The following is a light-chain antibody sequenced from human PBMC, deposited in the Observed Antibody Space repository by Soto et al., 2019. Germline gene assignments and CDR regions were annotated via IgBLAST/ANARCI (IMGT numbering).Light chain of an antibody. V-gene: IGKV3-20*01. CDR3: QQYDSSPFT. CDR2: GAS. Sequence: EIVLTQSPGTLSLSPGERATLSCRASQSVSSSYLAWYQQKPGQAPRLLIYGASSRATGIPDRFSGSGSGTDFTLTISRLEPEDFAVYYCQQYDSSPFTFGGGTKVEIK. CDR1: QSVSSSY. J-gene: IGKJ4*01.